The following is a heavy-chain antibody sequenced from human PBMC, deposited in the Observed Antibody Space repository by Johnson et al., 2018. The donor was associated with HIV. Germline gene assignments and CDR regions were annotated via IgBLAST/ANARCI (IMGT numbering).Heavy chain of an antibody. V-gene: IGHV3-30*02. J-gene: IGHJ3*02. CDR3: ARDSSNSFRFEMYAFDI. Sequence: MQLVESGGGVVQPGRSLRLSCAASGFTFSSYAMHWVRQAPGKGLEWVAFIRYDGSNKYYADSVKGRFTISRDNSKNTLYLQMNSLRPEDTAVYYCARDSSNSFRFEMYAFDIWGQGTMVTVSS. CDR1: GFTFSSYA. D-gene: IGHD6-6*01. CDR2: IRYDGSNK.